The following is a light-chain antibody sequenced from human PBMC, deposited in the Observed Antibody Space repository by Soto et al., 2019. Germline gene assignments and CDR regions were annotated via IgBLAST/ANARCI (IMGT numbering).Light chain of an antibody. CDR1: QSVSGY. J-gene: IGKJ5*01. V-gene: IGKV3-11*01. Sequence: EIVMTQSPATLSVSPGERATVSCRASQSVSGYIGWYQQKPGQAPRLLIYADSNRATGIPARFSGSGSGTDFTLTISSLEPEDFSVYYCQQRYNWPITFGQGTRLEIK. CDR3: QQRYNWPIT. CDR2: ADS.